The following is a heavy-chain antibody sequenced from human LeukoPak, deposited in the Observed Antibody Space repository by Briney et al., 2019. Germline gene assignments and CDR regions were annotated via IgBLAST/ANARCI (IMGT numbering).Heavy chain of an antibody. CDR1: GGSISSGDYY. D-gene: IGHD1-7*01. CDR3: AREGLELRKGAFDI. J-gene: IGHJ3*02. Sequence: SETLSLTCTVSGGSISSGDYYWSWIRQPPGKGLEWIGYIYYSGSTYYNPSLKSRVTIPVDTSKNQFSLKLSSVTAADTAVYYCAREGLELRKGAFDIWGQGTMVTVSS. V-gene: IGHV4-30-4*08. CDR2: IYYSGST.